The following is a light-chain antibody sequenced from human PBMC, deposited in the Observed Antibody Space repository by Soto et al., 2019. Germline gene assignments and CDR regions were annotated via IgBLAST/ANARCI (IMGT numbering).Light chain of an antibody. CDR1: SSDVGSYNL. CDR3: CSYAGSSTLV. Sequence: QSALTQPASVSGSPGQSVSISCTGTSSDVGSYNLVSWYQQHPGKAPKVLIFEGSKGPSGVSNRFSASKSGNTASLTISGLQAEVAAYYYCCSYAGSSTLVFGGGTKLTVL. V-gene: IGLV2-23*01. J-gene: IGLJ2*01. CDR2: EGS.